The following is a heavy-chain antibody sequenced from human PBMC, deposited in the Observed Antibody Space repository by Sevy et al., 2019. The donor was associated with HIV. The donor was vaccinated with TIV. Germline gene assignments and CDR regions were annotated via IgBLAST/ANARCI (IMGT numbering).Heavy chain of an antibody. CDR1: GYTFTGYY. CDR3: ARVRGPYYYDSSGYYPLGHAFDI. CDR2: INPNSGGT. D-gene: IGHD3-22*01. J-gene: IGHJ3*02. V-gene: IGHV1-2*02. Sequence: ASVKVSCKASGYTFTGYYMHWVRQAPGQGLEWMGWINPNSGGTNYAQKFQGRVTMTRDTSISTAYMELSRLRSDDTAVYYCARVRGPYYYDSSGYYPLGHAFDIWGQGTMVTVSS.